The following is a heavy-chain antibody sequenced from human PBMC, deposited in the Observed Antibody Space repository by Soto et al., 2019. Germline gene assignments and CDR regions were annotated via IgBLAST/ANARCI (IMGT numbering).Heavy chain of an antibody. V-gene: IGHV5-51*01. J-gene: IGHJ6*02. D-gene: IGHD5-18*01. CDR3: ARPLSSTAMAYDG. CDR1: GYSFTSYW. CDR2: IYPGDSDT. Sequence: PGESLKISCKGSGYSFTSYWIGWVRQMPGKGLESMGIIYPGDSDTRYSPSFQGQVTISADKSISTAYLQWSSLKASDAAMYYCARPLSSTAMAYDGWGQGTTVTVSS.